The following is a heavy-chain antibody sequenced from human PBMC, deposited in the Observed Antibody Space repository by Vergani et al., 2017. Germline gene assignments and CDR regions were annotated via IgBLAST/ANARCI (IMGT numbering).Heavy chain of an antibody. J-gene: IGHJ4*02. CDR3: AKEVVGYSYGIVDY. CDR1: GFTFSSYW. D-gene: IGHD5-18*01. V-gene: IGHV3-7*03. Sequence: EVQLVESGGGLVQPGGSLRLSCAASGFTFSSYWMSWVRQAPGKGLEWVANIKQDGSEKYYVDSVKGRFTISRDNSKNTLYLQMNSLRAEDTAVYYCAKEVVGYSYGIVDYWGQGTLVTVSS. CDR2: IKQDGSEK.